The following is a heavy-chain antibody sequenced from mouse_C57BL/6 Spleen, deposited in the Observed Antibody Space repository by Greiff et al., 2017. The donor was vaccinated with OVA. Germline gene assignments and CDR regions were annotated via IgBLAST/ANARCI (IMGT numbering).Heavy chain of an antibody. CDR2: IRNKANNHAT. CDR3: TLTTVVATDY. V-gene: IGHV6-6*01. CDR1: GFTFSDAW. J-gene: IGHJ2*01. Sequence: EVKLVESGGGLVQPGGSMKLSCAASGFTFSDAWMDSVRQSPEKGLEWVAEIRNKANNHATYYAASVKGRFTISRDDSKSSVYLQMNSLRAEDTGIYYCTLTTVVATDYWGQGTTLTVSS. D-gene: IGHD1-1*01.